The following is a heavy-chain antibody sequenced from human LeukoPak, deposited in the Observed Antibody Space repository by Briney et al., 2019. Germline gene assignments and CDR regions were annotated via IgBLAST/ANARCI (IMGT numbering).Heavy chain of an antibody. CDR1: GFTFSSYA. J-gene: IGHJ6*03. Sequence: GSLRLSCAASGFTFSSYAMHWVRQAPGKGLEWMAVISYDGSNKYYADSVKGRFTISRDNSKNTLYLQMNSLRAEDTAVYYCASCWSTSCYRFGRYYMDVWGKGTTVTVSS. CDR3: ASCWSTSCYRFGRYYMDV. V-gene: IGHV3-30*01. CDR2: ISYDGSNK. D-gene: IGHD2-2*01.